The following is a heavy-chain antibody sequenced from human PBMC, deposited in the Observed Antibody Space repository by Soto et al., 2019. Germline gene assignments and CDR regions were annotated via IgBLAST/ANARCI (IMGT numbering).Heavy chain of an antibody. V-gene: IGHV1-8*02. J-gene: IGHJ4*02. D-gene: IGHD1-1*01. CDR3: ARRAETNGWNGFGADKYYFDF. CDR1: GGTFSSYA. Sequence: ASVKVSCKASGGTFSSYAISWVRQAPGQGLEWMNPNTGNSGYAQKFQGRVTMTSDTSISTAHMELSSLRSEDTAVYYCARRAETNGWNGFGADKYYFDFWGQGTLVTVS. CDR2: NPNTGNS.